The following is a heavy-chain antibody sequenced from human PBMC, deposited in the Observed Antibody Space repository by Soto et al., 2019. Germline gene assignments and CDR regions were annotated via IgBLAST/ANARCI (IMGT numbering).Heavy chain of an antibody. CDR2: ISYDGSNK. D-gene: IGHD5-12*01. Sequence: GGSLRLSCAASGFTFSSYGMHWVRQAPGKGLEWVAVISYDGSNKYYADSVKGRFTISRDNSKNTLYLQMNSLRAEDTAVYYCAKEMEWLRNFDYWGQGTLVTVSS. CDR3: AKEMEWLRNFDY. CDR1: GFTFSSYG. J-gene: IGHJ4*02. V-gene: IGHV3-30*18.